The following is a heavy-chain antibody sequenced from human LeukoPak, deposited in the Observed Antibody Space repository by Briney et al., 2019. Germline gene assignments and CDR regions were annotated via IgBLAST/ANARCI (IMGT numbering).Heavy chain of an antibody. V-gene: IGHV4-59*12. CDR2: IYYSGST. Sequence: SETLSLTCTVSGGSISSYYWSWIRQPPGKGLEWIGYIYYSGSTNYNPSLKSRVTISVDTSKNQFSLKLSSVTAADTAVYYCARDPPLYSSSWPYFDYWGQGTLVTVSS. D-gene: IGHD6-13*01. CDR3: ARDPPLYSSSWPYFDY. CDR1: GGSISSYY. J-gene: IGHJ4*02.